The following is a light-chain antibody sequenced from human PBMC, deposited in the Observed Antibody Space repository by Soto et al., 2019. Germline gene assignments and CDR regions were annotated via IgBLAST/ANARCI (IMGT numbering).Light chain of an antibody. V-gene: IGKV3-20*01. CDR1: QSVSSSY. CDR2: GAS. J-gene: IGKJ3*01. Sequence: EIVLTQSPGNLSLSPGEKATLSCRASQSVSSSYLAWYQQKPGQAPRLLIYGASSRATGIPDRFSGSGSGTDFTLTISRLEPEDFAVYYCQQYASSPPVTFGPGTKVDIK. CDR3: QQYASSPPVT.